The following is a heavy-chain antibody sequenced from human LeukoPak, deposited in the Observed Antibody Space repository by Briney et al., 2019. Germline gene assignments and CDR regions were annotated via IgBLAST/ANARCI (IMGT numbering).Heavy chain of an antibody. CDR2: ISAYNGNT. D-gene: IGHD2-21*02. CDR3: ASQGGGDCYSDPLLCAFDI. Sequence: ASVKVSCKASGYTFTSYGISWVRQAPGQGLEWMGWISAYNGNTNYAQKLQGRVTMTTDTPTSTAYMELRSLRSDDTAVYYCASQGGGDCYSDPLLCAFDIWGQGTMVTVSS. V-gene: IGHV1-18*01. J-gene: IGHJ3*02. CDR1: GYTFTSYG.